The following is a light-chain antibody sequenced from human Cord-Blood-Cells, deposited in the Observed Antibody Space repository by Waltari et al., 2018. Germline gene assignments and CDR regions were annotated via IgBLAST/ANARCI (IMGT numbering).Light chain of an antibody. Sequence: QSALTQPASVSGSPGQSITISCTGTSSDVGGYNYVSWYQQHPRKAPTLMIYDVSKRPSGVSNRFSGSKSGNTASLTISGLQAEDEADYYCSSYTSSSTWVFGGGTKLTVL. CDR2: DVS. CDR1: SSDVGGYNY. J-gene: IGLJ3*02. CDR3: SSYTSSSTWV. V-gene: IGLV2-14*01.